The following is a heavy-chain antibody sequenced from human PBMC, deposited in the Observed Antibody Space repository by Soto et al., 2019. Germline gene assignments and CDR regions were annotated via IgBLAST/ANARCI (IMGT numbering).Heavy chain of an antibody. Sequence: EVRLLESGGGLVQPGGSLRLSCAASGFTFSNYAMSWVRQAPGKGLEWVSSISGGTNSTYYADSVKGRFAITRDNCKNPPCMHMHGLWSEDTAVYYCANDWKDFGYYRQPFYYWGPGTLVTVSS. V-gene: IGHV3-23*01. CDR3: ANDWKDFGYYRQPFYY. J-gene: IGHJ4*02. CDR1: GFTFSNYA. D-gene: IGHD3-22*01. CDR2: ISGGTNST.